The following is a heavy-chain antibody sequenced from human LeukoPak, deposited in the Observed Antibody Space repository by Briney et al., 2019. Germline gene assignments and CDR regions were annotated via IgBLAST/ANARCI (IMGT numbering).Heavy chain of an antibody. D-gene: IGHD3-10*01. CDR3: ARGRYYGSGFDP. V-gene: IGHV4-61*01. CDR2: IYYSGST. J-gene: IGHJ5*02. CDR1: GGSMSSSSYY. Sequence: SETLSLTCTVSGGSMSSSSYYWSWIRQPPGKGLEWIGYIYYSGSTNYNPSLKSRVTISVDTSKNQFSLKLSSVTAADTAVYYCARGRYYGSGFDPWGQGTLVTVSS.